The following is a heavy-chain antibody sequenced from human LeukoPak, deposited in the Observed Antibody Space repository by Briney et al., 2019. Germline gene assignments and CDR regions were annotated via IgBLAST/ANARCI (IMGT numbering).Heavy chain of an antibody. CDR1: GGSFSCYY. CDR3: ARGGSSGWFSPKAIRFDY. D-gene: IGHD6-19*01. CDR2: INHSGSN. J-gene: IGHJ4*02. Sequence: SETLSLTCAVYGGSFSCYYWSWIRQPPGKGREWIGEINHSGSNNYNPSLKSRVTISVDTSKNQFSLKLSSVTAADTAVYYCARGGSSGWFSPKAIRFDYWGQGTLVTVSS. V-gene: IGHV4-34*01.